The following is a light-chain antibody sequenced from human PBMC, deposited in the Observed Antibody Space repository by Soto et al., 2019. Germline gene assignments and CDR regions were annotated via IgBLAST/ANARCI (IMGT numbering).Light chain of an antibody. CDR2: GAS. CDR1: QSVSTN. J-gene: IGKJ4*01. CDR3: QQYGSSPLT. Sequence: EIVMTQSPATLSVSPGERVTLSCRASQSVSTNLAWYQQKPGQAPRLLIYGASSRASAVTDRFSGSGSGADFTLTITRLEPEDFAVYYCQQYGSSPLTFGGGTKV. V-gene: IGKV3-20*01.